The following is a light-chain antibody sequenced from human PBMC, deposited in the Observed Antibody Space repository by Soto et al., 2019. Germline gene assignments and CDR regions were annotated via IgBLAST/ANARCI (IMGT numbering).Light chain of an antibody. CDR1: RNVSIY. CDR3: QQSDKVPS. V-gene: IGKV1-39*01. Sequence: EIPLTQSPSSLAASVGDRLTLTCRASRNVSIYLNWYQHKPGKGPTLLIHATSNLQIGVPSRFSGRGSGTEVTLTISSLEPEDVGTYYCQQSDKVPSFGQGTRLVIK. J-gene: IGKJ5*01. CDR2: ATS.